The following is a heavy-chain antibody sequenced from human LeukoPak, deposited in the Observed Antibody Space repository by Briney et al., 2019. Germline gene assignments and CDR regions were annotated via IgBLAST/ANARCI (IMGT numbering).Heavy chain of an antibody. CDR1: GGSFSGYY. Sequence: PSETLSLTCAVYGGSFSGYYWSWIRQPPGKGLEWIGEINHSGSTNYNPSLKSRVTISVDTSKNQFSLKLSSVTAADTAVYYCARGITGSTGFDYWGQGTLVAVSS. CDR2: INHSGST. D-gene: IGHD1-7*01. J-gene: IGHJ4*02. V-gene: IGHV4-34*01. CDR3: ARGITGSTGFDY.